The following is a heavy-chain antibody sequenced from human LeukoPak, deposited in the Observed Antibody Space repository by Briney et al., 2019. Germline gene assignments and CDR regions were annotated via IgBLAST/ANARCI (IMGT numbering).Heavy chain of an antibody. D-gene: IGHD4-17*01. CDR1: GINVTSNY. J-gene: IGHJ4*02. Sequence: GGSLRLSCAASGINVTSNYMTWVRQAPGKGLEWVSVLYTSDYTYYADSVKGRFTISRDNSKNTLYLQMDSLRVEDTATYFCARGAVTRDFDFWGQGVLVIVSS. CDR3: ARGAVTRDFDF. V-gene: IGHV3-53*01. CDR2: LYTSDYT.